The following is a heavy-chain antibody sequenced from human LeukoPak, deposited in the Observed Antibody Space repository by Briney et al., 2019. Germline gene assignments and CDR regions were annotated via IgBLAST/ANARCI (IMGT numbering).Heavy chain of an antibody. Sequence: ASVKVSCKASAYTFTSYGISWVRQAPGQGLEWMGWFSAYNGNTNYAQKFQGRVTMTTDTSTSTAYMELRSLRSDDTAVYYCARASESGWREFDYWGQGTLVTVSS. CDR2: FSAYNGNT. D-gene: IGHD6-19*01. CDR3: ARASESGWREFDY. J-gene: IGHJ4*02. CDR1: AYTFTSYG. V-gene: IGHV1-18*01.